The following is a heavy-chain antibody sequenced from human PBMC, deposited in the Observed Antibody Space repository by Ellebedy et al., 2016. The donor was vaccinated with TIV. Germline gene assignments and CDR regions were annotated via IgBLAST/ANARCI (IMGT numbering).Heavy chain of an antibody. J-gene: IGHJ3*01. CDR1: GLTFSSHA. D-gene: IGHD4-23*01. V-gene: IGHV3-23*01. Sequence: GESLKISCAASGLTFSSHAMSWVRHAPGKGLEWVSSITDSGGNTYYADSVQGRFTISRDNSKDTLYLQMNSLRAEDTAIYYCARDPVGVGPAFDVWGQGTMVTVSS. CDR2: ITDSGGNT. CDR3: ARDPVGVGPAFDV.